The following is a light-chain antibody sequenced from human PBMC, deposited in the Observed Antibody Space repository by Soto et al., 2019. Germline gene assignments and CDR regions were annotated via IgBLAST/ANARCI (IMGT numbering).Light chain of an antibody. V-gene: IGLV1-51*01. CDR3: GSWDSSLSAYV. CDR2: DDN. Sequence: QSVLAQPPSVSAAPGQKVTISCSRSSSSIGGNSVSWYQQLPGTAPKLLIYDDNKRPSGIPDRFSGSKSGTSATLGITGFQTGDEADYYCGSWDSSLSAYVFGTGTKVTVL. J-gene: IGLJ1*01. CDR1: SSSIGGNS.